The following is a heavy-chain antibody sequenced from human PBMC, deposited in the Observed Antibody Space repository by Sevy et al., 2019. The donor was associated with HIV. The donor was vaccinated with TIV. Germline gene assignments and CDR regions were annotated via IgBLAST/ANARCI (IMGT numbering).Heavy chain of an antibody. D-gene: IGHD3-22*01. J-gene: IGHJ4*02. CDR3: AKDRDYDSGGYKGYFFDS. Sequence: GGSLRLSCAASGFTFSGYAMTWVRQAPGKGLEWVSAISGSSGYTYYAHSVEGRFTIARDNSRNTLYLQMNSLSAEDTALYYCAKDRDYDSGGYKGYFFDSWDQGTLVTVSS. V-gene: IGHV3-23*01. CDR2: ISGSSGYT. CDR1: GFTFSGYA.